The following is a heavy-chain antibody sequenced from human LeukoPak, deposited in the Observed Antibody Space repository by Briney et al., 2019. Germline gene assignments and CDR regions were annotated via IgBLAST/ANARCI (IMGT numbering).Heavy chain of an antibody. V-gene: IGHV3-23*01. CDR3: VKLSNYYYYVLDV. J-gene: IGHJ6*02. CDR2: ISGNGGFT. Sequence: GGSLRLSCAASGFTFSSHAMSWVRQVPGKGLEWVSTISGNGGFTYYADSVKGRFTISRDNSKNTLYLQMSSLRPEDTAVYYCVKLSNYYYYVLDVGGQGTTVTVSS. CDR1: GFTFSSHA.